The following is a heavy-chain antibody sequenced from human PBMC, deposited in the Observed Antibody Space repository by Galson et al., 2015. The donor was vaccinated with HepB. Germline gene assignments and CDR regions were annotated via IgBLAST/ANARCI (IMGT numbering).Heavy chain of an antibody. Sequence: SLRLSCAASGFTLSSYAMNWVRQAPGKGLEWVAVIWYDGSDKYYADSVKGRFTISRENSKNTLYQQMDSLRVEDTGVYYCARDRHSYHFWSDYTKIHYYYQGLDVGDQWTTVT. J-gene: IGHJ6*02. CDR3: ARDRHSYHFWSDYTKIHYYYQGLDV. CDR1: GFTLSSYA. CDR2: IWYDGSDK. V-gene: IGHV3-33*01. D-gene: IGHD3-3*01.